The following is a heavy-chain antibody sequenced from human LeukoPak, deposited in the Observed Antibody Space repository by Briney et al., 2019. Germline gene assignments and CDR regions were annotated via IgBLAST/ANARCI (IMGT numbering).Heavy chain of an antibody. Sequence: SETLSLTCAVSGGSISNSGYYWGWIRQPPGKGLERIGSIYYSGSTYYNPSLKRRVTISVDTSKNQFSLKLSSVTAADTAVYYCASQYYDILTGYPYYFDYWGQGGLVTVSS. D-gene: IGHD3-9*01. CDR1: GGSISNSGYY. J-gene: IGHJ4*02. V-gene: IGHV4-39*01. CDR2: IYYSGST. CDR3: ASQYYDILTGYPYYFDY.